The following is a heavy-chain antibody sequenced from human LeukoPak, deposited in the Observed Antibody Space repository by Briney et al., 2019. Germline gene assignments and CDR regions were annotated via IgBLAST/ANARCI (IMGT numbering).Heavy chain of an antibody. J-gene: IGHJ2*01. CDR1: GGTFSSYA. CDR3: ARDIHSSGWRDWYFDL. CDR2: IIPIFGTA. Sequence: ASVKVSCKASGGTFSSYAISWVRQAPGQGLEWMGGIIPIFGTANYAQKFQGRVTITTDESKSTAYMELSSLRSEDTAVYYCARDIHSSGWRDWYFDLWGRGTLVTVSS. V-gene: IGHV1-69*05. D-gene: IGHD6-19*01.